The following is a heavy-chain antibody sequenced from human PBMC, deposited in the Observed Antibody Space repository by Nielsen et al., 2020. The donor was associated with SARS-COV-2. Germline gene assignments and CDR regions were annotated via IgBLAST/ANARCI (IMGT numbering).Heavy chain of an antibody. D-gene: IGHD5-24*01. V-gene: IGHV3-11*05. CDR3: AREGRKLPLDY. Sequence: GESLKISCVGSGFTFSDYYMSWVRQAPGKGLEWVSYITASSTYTNYADSVKGRFTISSDNAKNSLSLQMHSRRAEDTAVYYCAREGRKLPLDYWGQGTLVTVSS. J-gene: IGHJ4*02. CDR2: ITASSTYT. CDR1: GFTFSDYY.